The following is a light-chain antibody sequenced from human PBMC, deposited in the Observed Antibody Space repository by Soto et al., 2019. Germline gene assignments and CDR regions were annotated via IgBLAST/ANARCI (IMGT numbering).Light chain of an antibody. Sequence: QSALTQPRSVSGSPGQSVTISCTGTSSVVGGYNYVSWYQQHPGKAPKLMIYDVSKRPSGVPDRFSGSKSGNTASLTISGLQAEDEAEYYCCSYAGSYTYVFGTGTKVTVL. CDR1: SSVVGGYNY. V-gene: IGLV2-11*01. CDR3: CSYAGSYTYV. J-gene: IGLJ1*01. CDR2: DVS.